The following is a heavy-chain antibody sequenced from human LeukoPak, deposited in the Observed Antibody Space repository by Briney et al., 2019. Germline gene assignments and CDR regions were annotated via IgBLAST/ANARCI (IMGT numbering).Heavy chain of an antibody. CDR3: ARDGYNGFDY. D-gene: IGHD5-24*01. CDR1: GGSISNYY. Sequence: SETLSLTCTVSGGSISNYYWNWLRQPPGKGLEWIGYMYYSGSTSYNPSLTSRVTISIDTSKNQFSLNLTSVTAEDTAVYYCARDGYNGFDYWGQGTLVTVSS. V-gene: IGHV4-59*01. CDR2: MYYSGST. J-gene: IGHJ4*02.